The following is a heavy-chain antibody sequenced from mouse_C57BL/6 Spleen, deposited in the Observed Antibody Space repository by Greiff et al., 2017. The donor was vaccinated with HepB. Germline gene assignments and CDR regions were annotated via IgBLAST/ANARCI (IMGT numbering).Heavy chain of an antibody. J-gene: IGHJ2*01. V-gene: IGHV1-15*01. CDR1: GYTFTDYE. Sequence: QVQLKESGAELVRPGASVTLSCKASGYTFTDYEMHWVKQTPVHGLEWIGAIDPETGGTAYNQKFKGKDILTADKSSSTAYMELRSLTSEDSAVYYCTRSVIIWGQGTTLTVSS. CDR3: TRSVII. CDR2: IDPETGGT.